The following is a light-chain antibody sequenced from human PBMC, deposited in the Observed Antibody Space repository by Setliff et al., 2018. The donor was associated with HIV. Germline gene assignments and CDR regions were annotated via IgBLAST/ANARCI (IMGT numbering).Light chain of an antibody. CDR1: SSNIGSNY. J-gene: IGLJ1*01. Sequence: PPSASGTPGQRVTISCSGSSSNIGSNYVYWYQQLPGTAPKLLIYRSNQRPSGVPDRFSGSKSGTSASLAISGLRSEDEADYYCAAWDDSLSGLYVFGAGTKVTVL. CDR3: AAWDDSLSGLYV. CDR2: RSN. V-gene: IGLV1-47*01.